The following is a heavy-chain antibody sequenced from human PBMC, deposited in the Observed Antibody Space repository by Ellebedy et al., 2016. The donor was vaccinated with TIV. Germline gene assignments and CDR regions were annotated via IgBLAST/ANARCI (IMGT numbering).Heavy chain of an antibody. Sequence: ASVKVSCKASGYTFTDDYMHWVRQAPGQRPEWMGWIDPNSGTTNYAEKFQGRVTMTRDTSISTAYMELRRMRSDDTAVYYCAREDFDILTAYGNAFDMWGQGTMVTVSS. V-gene: IGHV1-2*02. CDR2: IDPNSGTT. J-gene: IGHJ3*02. CDR3: AREDFDILTAYGNAFDM. D-gene: IGHD3-9*01. CDR1: GYTFTDDY.